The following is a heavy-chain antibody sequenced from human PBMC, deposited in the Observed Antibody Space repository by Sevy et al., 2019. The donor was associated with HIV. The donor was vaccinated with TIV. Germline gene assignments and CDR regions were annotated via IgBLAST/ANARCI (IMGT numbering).Heavy chain of an antibody. D-gene: IGHD2-8*01. CDR2: ISSSSSYI. J-gene: IGHJ6*02. CDR1: GFTFSSYS. V-gene: IGHV3-21*01. Sequence: GGSLRLSCAASGFTFSSYSMNWVRQAPGKGLEWVSSISSSSSYIYYVDSVKGRFTISRDNAKNSLYLQMNSLRAEDTAVYYCQVVLMVYARYYGMDVWGQGTTVTVSS. CDR3: QVVLMVYARYYGMDV.